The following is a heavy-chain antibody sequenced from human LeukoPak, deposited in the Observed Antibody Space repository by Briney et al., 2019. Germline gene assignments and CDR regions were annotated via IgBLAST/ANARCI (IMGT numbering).Heavy chain of an antibody. D-gene: IGHD1-14*01. CDR2: IHYSGST. CDR1: GGSISSSSYY. Sequence: SETLSLTCIVSGGSISSSSYYWGWIRQPPGKGLEWIGSIHYSGSTYYNPSLKSRVTISVDTSKNQFSLKLSSVTAADTAVYYCAYGRHRGSPEWFDPWGQGTLVTVSS. J-gene: IGHJ5*02. CDR3: AYGRHRGSPEWFDP. V-gene: IGHV4-39*07.